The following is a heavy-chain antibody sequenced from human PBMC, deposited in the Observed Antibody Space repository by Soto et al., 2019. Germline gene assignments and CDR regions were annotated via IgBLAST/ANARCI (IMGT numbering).Heavy chain of an antibody. CDR2: ISGSGGST. D-gene: IGHD4-4*01. V-gene: IGHV3-23*01. Sequence: PGGSLRLSCAASGFTFSSYAMSWVRQAPGKGLEWVSAISGSGGSTYYADSVKGRFTISRDNSKNTLYLQMNSLRAEDTAVYYCAKDYSNALGYYYYGMDVWGQGTTVTSP. CDR1: GFTFSSYA. CDR3: AKDYSNALGYYYYGMDV. J-gene: IGHJ6*02.